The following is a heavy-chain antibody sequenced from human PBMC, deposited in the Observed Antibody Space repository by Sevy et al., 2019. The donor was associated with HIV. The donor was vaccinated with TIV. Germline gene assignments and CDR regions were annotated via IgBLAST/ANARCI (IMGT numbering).Heavy chain of an antibody. D-gene: IGHD6-13*01. Sequence: GGSLRLSCAASGFNFSIYGMHWVRQAPGKGLEWVALIWYDGSNKYYADSVKGRFTISRDNSKNTLYLQMNSLRVEDMGVYYCASSRGGSSSGPLDTWGQGTLVTVSS. CDR2: IWYDGSNK. J-gene: IGHJ5*02. V-gene: IGHV3-33*01. CDR3: ASSRGGSSSGPLDT. CDR1: GFNFSIYG.